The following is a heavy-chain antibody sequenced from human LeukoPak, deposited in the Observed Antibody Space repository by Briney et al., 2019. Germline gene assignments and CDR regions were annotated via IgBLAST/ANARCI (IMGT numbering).Heavy chain of an antibody. J-gene: IGHJ6*03. CDR1: GFTFSSYA. V-gene: IGHV3-74*01. D-gene: IGHD5/OR15-5a*01. Sequence: GGSLRLSCAASGFTFSSYAMSWVRQAPGKGLVWVSRINTDGSSTSYAGSVKGRFTISRDNAKNTLYLQMNSLRAEDTAVYYCARSNYYYYMDVWGKGTTVTVSS. CDR3: ARSNYYYYMDV. CDR2: INTDGSST.